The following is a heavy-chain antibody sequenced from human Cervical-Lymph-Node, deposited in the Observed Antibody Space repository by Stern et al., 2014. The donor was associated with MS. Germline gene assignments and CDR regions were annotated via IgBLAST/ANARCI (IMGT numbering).Heavy chain of an antibody. D-gene: IGHD1-1*01. V-gene: IGHV4-34*01. J-gene: IGHJ3*01. CDR3: ARERKVERSARVFVSFDV. Sequence: QVQLQQWGAGLLRPSETLTLTCAVHGASFTDNYWSWIRQTPGKGLEWIGEVNPRGKSHHNPSLMSRVTLSVDTSKNQFSLKLNSVTAADTAVYYCARERKVERSARVFVSFDVWGQGTLLTVSS. CDR1: GASFTDNY. CDR2: VNPRGKS.